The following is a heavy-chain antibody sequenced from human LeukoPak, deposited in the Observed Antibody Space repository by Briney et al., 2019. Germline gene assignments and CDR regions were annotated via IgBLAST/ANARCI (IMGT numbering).Heavy chain of an antibody. J-gene: IGHJ6*02. V-gene: IGHV3-30*04. D-gene: IGHD6-25*01. CDR3: AKEGQRYYYHGVDV. CDR2: MSYDGSNE. Sequence: GGSLRLSCAASGFSFSSYAVHWVRQAPGRGLEWVAVMSYDGSNEYYVDSVKGRFTVSRDNSKNTLYLQMNGLRPEDTAVYYCAKEGQRYYYHGVDVWAKGPRSPSP. CDR1: GFSFSSYA.